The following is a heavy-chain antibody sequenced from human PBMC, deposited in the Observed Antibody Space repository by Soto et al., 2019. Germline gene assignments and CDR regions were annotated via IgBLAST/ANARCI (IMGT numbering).Heavy chain of an antibody. Sequence: QVQLVESGGGVVQPGRSLRLSCAASGFTFSSYGMHWVRQAPGKGLEWVAVIWYDGSNKYYADSVKGRFTISRDNSKNTLYLQMNSLRAEDTAVYYCAREGLRSNPGGTERYGMDVWGQGTTVTVSS. CDR2: IWYDGSNK. CDR1: GFTFSSYG. J-gene: IGHJ6*02. D-gene: IGHD3-16*01. V-gene: IGHV3-33*01. CDR3: AREGLRSNPGGTERYGMDV.